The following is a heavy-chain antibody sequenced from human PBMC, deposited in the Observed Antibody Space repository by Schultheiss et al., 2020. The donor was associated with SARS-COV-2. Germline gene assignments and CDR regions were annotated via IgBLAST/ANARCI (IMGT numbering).Heavy chain of an antibody. J-gene: IGHJ4*02. Sequence: GGSLRLSCAASGFTVSSNYMSWVRQAPGKGLEWVGRIKSKTDGGTTDYAAPVKGRFTISRDDSKNTLYLQMNSLRAEDTAVYYCAKETSLSDIVVVPAAIDYWGQGTLVTVSS. CDR3: AKETSLSDIVVVPAAIDY. CDR1: GFTVSSNY. D-gene: IGHD2-2*02. CDR2: IKSKTDGGTT. V-gene: IGHV3-15*01.